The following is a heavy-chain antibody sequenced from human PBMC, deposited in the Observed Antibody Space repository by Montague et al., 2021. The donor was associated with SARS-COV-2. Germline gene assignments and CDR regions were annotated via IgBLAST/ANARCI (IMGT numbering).Heavy chain of an antibody. CDR1: GGSFSGYY. D-gene: IGHD2-2*01. CDR2: INHSGST. Sequence: SETLSLTCAVYGGSFSGYYWNWIRQPPGKGLEWIGEINHSGSTNYNPSLKSRVTISVDTSKNQFSLELSSVTAADTAAYYCARVRAVPAAMRIFSLGRSYYGMDVWGQGTTVTVSS. J-gene: IGHJ6*02. CDR3: ARVRAVPAAMRIFSLGRSYYGMDV. V-gene: IGHV4-34*01.